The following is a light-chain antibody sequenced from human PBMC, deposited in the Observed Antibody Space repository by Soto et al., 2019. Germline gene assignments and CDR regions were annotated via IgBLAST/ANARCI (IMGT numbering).Light chain of an antibody. V-gene: IGKV1-39*01. CDR2: GAS. CDR1: MRISNY. Sequence: DIQVIQSPSSLSASVGDRVTITCRAKMRISNYLNWYQQKPGKAPKLLISGASTLQSGVPSRFSGSGSGADFTLTSSSLQPDDSATYYCQQSHSMPVTFGGGTKLEIK. CDR3: QQSHSMPVT. J-gene: IGKJ4*01.